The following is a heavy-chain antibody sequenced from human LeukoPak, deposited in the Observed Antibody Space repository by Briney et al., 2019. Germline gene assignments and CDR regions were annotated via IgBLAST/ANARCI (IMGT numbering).Heavy chain of an antibody. CDR2: IWYDGSEK. CDR1: GFTFSGYT. Sequence: GGSLRLSCAASGFTFSGYTMNWVRQAPGKGLEWVAVIWYDGSEKYYADSVKGRLTISRDNSKNTLYLQMNSLRADDTAVYYCARDGYYGSGRPFDYWGQGALVSVSS. CDR3: ARDGYYGSGRPFDY. D-gene: IGHD3-10*01. J-gene: IGHJ4*02. V-gene: IGHV3-33*08.